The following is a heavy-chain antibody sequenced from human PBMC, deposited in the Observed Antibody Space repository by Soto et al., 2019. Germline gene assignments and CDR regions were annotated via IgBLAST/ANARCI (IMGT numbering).Heavy chain of an antibody. Sequence: QMQLVQSGAEVKRPGASVRVSCKSSGYTFTSFYIHWVRQAPGQGLEWMGIINPSGGITNFAQRFQGRITMTSEMSTNTHYMELSSLKSDDTAVYYCASSPAFSSSWYGIPPDPSHGMDVWGQGTTVTVS. CDR1: GYTFTSFY. CDR3: ASSPAFSSSWYGIPPDPSHGMDV. CDR2: INPSGGIT. D-gene: IGHD6-13*01. V-gene: IGHV1-46*01. J-gene: IGHJ6*02.